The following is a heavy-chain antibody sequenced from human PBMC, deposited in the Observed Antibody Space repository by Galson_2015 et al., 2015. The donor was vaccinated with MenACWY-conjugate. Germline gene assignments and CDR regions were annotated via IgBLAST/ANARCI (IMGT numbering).Heavy chain of an antibody. CDR3: VKTKRVLSDY. Sequence: SLRLSCAASGFTFSSYAMHWVRQAPGKGLEYVSAISSNGGTTYYTDSVKGRFTISRNNSKNTLYLQMSSLRADDTAVYYCVKTKRVLSDYWGQGTLVTVSS. CDR2: ISSNGGTT. V-gene: IGHV3-64D*08. CDR1: GFTFSSYA. D-gene: IGHD2/OR15-2a*01. J-gene: IGHJ4*02.